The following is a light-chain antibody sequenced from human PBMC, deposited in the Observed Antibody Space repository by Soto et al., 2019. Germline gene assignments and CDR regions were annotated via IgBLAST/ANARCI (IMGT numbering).Light chain of an antibody. Sequence: EIVLTQSPGTLSLSPGERATLSCRASQSVRSNYLAWYQQKPGQAPRLLIYGASSRATGIPDRFSGSGCGTDFTITISRMELEVFSVYYFQQYGSSRTFGQGTRLEIK. CDR3: QQYGSSRT. J-gene: IGKJ5*01. V-gene: IGKV3-20*01. CDR1: QSVRSNY. CDR2: GAS.